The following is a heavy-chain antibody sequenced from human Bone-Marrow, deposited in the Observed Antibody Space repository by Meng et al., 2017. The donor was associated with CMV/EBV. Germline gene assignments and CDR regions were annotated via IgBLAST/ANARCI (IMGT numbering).Heavy chain of an antibody. Sequence: LRLSCAVYGGSFSGYYWSWIRQPPGKGLEWIGYIYYSGSTYYNPSLKSRVTISVDTSKNQFSLKLSSVTAADTAVYYCARASPTSMGIDYWGQGTLVTVSS. D-gene: IGHD2/OR15-2a*01. CDR2: IYYSGST. CDR3: ARASPTSMGIDY. V-gene: IGHV4-30-4*08. J-gene: IGHJ4*02. CDR1: GGSFSGYY.